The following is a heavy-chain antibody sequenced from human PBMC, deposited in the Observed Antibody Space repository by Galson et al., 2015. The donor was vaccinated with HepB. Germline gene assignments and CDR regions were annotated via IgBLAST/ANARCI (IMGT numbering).Heavy chain of an antibody. CDR2: ISAYNGNT. D-gene: IGHD5-18*01. CDR1: GYTFTSYA. J-gene: IGHJ6*03. CDR3: ARTAMGPYYYYYYIDV. V-gene: IGHV1-18*01. Sequence: SVKVSCKASGYTFTSYAISWVRQAPGQGLEWMGWISAYNGNTKHAQNLQGSVTMTTDTSTTTAYMELRCLRSDDTAVYYCARTAMGPYYYYYYIDVWGKGTTVTVSS.